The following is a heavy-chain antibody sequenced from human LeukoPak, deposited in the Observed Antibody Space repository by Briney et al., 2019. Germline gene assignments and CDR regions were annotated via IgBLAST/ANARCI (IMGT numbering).Heavy chain of an antibody. D-gene: IGHD3-16*01. J-gene: IGHJ4*02. CDR3: ARGSRGIMITFGGADFDY. CDR1: GGSISSSSYY. Sequence: SETLSLTCTVSGGSISSSSYYWGWIRQPPGKGLEWIGSIYYSGSTYYNPSLKSRVTISVDTSKNQFSLKLSSVTAADTAVYYCARGSRGIMITFGGADFDYWGQGTLVTVSS. CDR2: IYYSGST. V-gene: IGHV4-39*01.